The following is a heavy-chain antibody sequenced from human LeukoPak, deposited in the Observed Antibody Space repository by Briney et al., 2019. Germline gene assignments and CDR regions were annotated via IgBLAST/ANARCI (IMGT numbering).Heavy chain of an antibody. V-gene: IGHV5-51*01. CDR1: GFTFTNNW. J-gene: IGHJ3*02. D-gene: IGHD3-10*01. Sequence: GESLKISCKGFGFTFTNNWIGWVRQKPGKGLEWMGIIYLGDSDVRYSPSFQGQVTISADKSTTTAYLQWSSLKASDTAMYYCARPRGGVDPNDAFDIWGQGTMVTVSS. CDR2: IYLGDSDV. CDR3: ARPRGGVDPNDAFDI.